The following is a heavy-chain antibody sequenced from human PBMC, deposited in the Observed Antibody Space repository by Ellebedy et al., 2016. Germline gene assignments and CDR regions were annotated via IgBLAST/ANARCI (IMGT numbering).Heavy chain of an antibody. CDR3: VRGHWGVFEKLFDY. CDR2: TSDNESNK. J-gene: IGHJ4*02. D-gene: IGHD7-27*01. CDR1: GFPFRIYA. V-gene: IGHV3-30-3*01. Sequence: GGSLRLSCAASGFPFRIYAMHWVRQAPGRGLEWLAVTSDNESNKFYAHSVQGRFTISRDNSKSTLFLQMNSLRTEDTALYYCVRGHWGVFEKLFDYWGRGTLVTVSS.